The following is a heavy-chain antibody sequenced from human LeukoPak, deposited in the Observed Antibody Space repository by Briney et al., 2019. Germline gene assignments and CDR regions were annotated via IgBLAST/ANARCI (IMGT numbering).Heavy chain of an antibody. Sequence: GASVKVSCKASGYIFTGYYMHWVRPAPGQGLEWMGWTNPNSGGTNSAQKFQGRVTMTRDTSISTAYMELSRLTSDDTAVYYCARHPYSGSYHFDYWGQGTLVTVSS. CDR2: TNPNSGGT. D-gene: IGHD1-26*01. V-gene: IGHV1-2*02. J-gene: IGHJ4*02. CDR1: GYIFTGYY. CDR3: ARHPYSGSYHFDY.